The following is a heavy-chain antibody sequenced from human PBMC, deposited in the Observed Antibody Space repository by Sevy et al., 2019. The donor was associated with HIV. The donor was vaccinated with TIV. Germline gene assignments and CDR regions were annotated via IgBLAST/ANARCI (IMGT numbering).Heavy chain of an antibody. V-gene: IGHV3-49*03. CDR2: IRSKTYGGTT. J-gene: IGHJ6*02. Sequence: GGSLRLSCTASGLTFGDYAMSWSRQAPGKGLEWVGVIRSKTYGGTTEYAASAKGRFTISRDDSKSIAYLQMNSLKTEDTAVYYCTRVRGTISPYYYYGMDVWGQRTTVTVSS. CDR3: TRVRGTISPYYYYGMDV. CDR1: GLTFGDYA. D-gene: IGHD3-16*01.